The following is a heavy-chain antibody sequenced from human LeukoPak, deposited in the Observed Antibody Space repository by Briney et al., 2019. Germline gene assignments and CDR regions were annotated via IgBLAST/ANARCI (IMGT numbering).Heavy chain of an antibody. D-gene: IGHD2-2*02. V-gene: IGHV3-7*01. Sequence: GGSLRLSCAASGFTFSSYWMSWVRQAPGKGLEWVANIKQDGSEKYYVDSVKGRFTISRDNAKNSLYLQINSLRAEDTAVYYCARVRKVVPAAIRFDAFDIWGQGTMVTVSS. CDR1: GFTFSSYW. J-gene: IGHJ3*02. CDR3: ARVRKVVPAAIRFDAFDI. CDR2: IKQDGSEK.